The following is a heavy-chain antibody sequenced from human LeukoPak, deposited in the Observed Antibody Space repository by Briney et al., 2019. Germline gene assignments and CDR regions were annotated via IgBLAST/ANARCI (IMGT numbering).Heavy chain of an antibody. CDR3: ARDSQGLVFITTIDY. J-gene: IGHJ4*02. CDR1: GFTFSSYW. CDR2: IWFDGTNK. Sequence: GGSLRLSCAASGFTFSSYWMSWVRQAPGKGLEWVAVIWFDGTNKYYAESVKGRFTISRDNSKKMLYLQMNSLRAEDTAVYYCARDSQGLVFITTIDYWGQGTLVTVSS. V-gene: IGHV3-33*08. D-gene: IGHD3-22*01.